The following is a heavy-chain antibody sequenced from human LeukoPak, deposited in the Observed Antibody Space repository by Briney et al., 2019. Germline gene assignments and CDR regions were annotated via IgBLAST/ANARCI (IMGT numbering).Heavy chain of an antibody. CDR3: ARGANYYGSSGYFPTDPYYFDY. D-gene: IGHD3-22*01. V-gene: IGHV1-69*05. CDR2: IIPIFGTA. CDR1: GGTFSSYA. Sequence: ASVKVSCKASGGTFSSYAISWVRQAPGQGLEWMGGIIPIFGTANYAQKFQGRVTITTDESTSTAYMELSSLRSEDTAVYYCARGANYYGSSGYFPTDPYYFDYWGQGTLVTVSS. J-gene: IGHJ4*02.